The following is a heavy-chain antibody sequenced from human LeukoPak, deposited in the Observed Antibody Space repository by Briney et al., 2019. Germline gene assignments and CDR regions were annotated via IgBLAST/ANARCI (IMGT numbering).Heavy chain of an antibody. D-gene: IGHD6-19*01. CDR1: GFTVSSNY. CDR3: ARDRRGVAVAGTLDYYYYMDV. J-gene: IGHJ6*03. V-gene: IGHV3-53*01. Sequence: GGSLRLSCAASGFTVSSNYMSWVRQAPGNGLEWVSVIYSGGSTYYADSVKGRFTISRDNSKNTLYLQMNSLRAEDTAVYYCARDRRGVAVAGTLDYYYYMDVWGKGTTVTISS. CDR2: IYSGGST.